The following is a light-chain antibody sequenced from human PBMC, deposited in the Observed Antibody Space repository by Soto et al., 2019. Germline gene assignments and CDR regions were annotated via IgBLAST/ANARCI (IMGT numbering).Light chain of an antibody. CDR2: GAS. J-gene: IGKJ1*01. CDR1: QSVNNN. CDR3: QQYGSSGT. V-gene: IGKV3-20*01. Sequence: ETLMTQSPATLSVSPGERATLSCRASQSVNNNLAWYQQKLGQAPRVLIYGASTRATGIPDRFSGSGSGTDFTLTISRLEPEDFAVYYCQQYGSSGTFGQGTKV.